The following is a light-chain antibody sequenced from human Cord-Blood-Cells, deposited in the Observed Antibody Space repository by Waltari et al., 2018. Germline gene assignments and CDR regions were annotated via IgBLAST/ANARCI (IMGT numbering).Light chain of an antibody. CDR1: SSNVGRYNL. V-gene: IGLV2-23*03. Sequence: QSALTQPASVPGSPGQSTTISCTATSSNVGRYNLVSWYQQHPGKDPKLMIYEGSKRPSGVSNRFSGSKSGNTASLTISGLQAEDEADYYCCSYAGSSTFVVFGGGTKLTVL. J-gene: IGLJ2*01. CDR3: CSYAGSSTFVV. CDR2: EGS.